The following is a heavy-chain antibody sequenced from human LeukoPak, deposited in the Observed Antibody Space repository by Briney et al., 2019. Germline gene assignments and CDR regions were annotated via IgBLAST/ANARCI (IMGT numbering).Heavy chain of an antibody. D-gene: IGHD6-19*01. CDR2: IRYDGSNK. Sequence: PGGSLRLSCAASGFTFSSYGMHWVRQAPGKGLEWVAFIRYDGSNKYYADSVKGRFTISRDNSKNTLYLQMNSLRAEDTAVYYCTKDRQWLTANFDYWGQGTLVTVSS. CDR3: TKDRQWLTANFDY. CDR1: GFTFSSYG. J-gene: IGHJ4*02. V-gene: IGHV3-30*02.